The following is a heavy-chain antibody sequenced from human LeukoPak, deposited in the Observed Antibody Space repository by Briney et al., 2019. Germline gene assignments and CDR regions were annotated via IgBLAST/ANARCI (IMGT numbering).Heavy chain of an antibody. V-gene: IGHV3-53*01. CDR3: ARDLAIFGVVNNVDY. Sequence: GGSLRLSSAASGFTVSSNYMSWVRHAPGKGLEWVSVIYSGGSTYYADSVKGRFTISRDNSKNTLYLQMNSLRAEDTAVYYCARDLAIFGVVNNVDYWGQGTLVTVSS. D-gene: IGHD3-3*01. CDR1: GFTVSSNY. J-gene: IGHJ4*02. CDR2: IYSGGST.